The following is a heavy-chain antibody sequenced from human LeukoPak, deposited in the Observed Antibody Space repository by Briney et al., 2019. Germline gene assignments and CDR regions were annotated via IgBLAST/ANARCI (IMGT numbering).Heavy chain of an antibody. D-gene: IGHD1-1*01. J-gene: IGHJ4*02. Sequence: GGSLRPSSAASGFTFTTYAMHWVRQAPGKGLEWVAVISYDESSTSYADSVKGRFTISRDNSMDTLFLQMNSLRPDDTAVYYCARDGTGNFDSWGQGTLVTVSS. CDR2: ISYDESST. CDR1: GFTFTTYA. V-gene: IGHV3-30-3*01. CDR3: ARDGTGNFDS.